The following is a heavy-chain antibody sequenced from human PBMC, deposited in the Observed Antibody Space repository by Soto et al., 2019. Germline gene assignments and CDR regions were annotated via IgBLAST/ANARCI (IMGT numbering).Heavy chain of an antibody. CDR2: LYWGDDK. D-gene: IGHD4-17*01. J-gene: IGHJ4*02. Sequence: ITLKESGPTLVKPTQTLTLTCNLSEFSLCASGVGVGWFRQPPGKALEWLALLYWGDDKRYRPSLKSRLSVTRDTSKNQVVLPMANMDPVDTGPYFCAYSPQATVTTYYVEPWAQGTLVTVSA. V-gene: IGHV2-5*02. CDR1: EFSLCASGVG. CDR3: AYSPQATVTTYYVEP.